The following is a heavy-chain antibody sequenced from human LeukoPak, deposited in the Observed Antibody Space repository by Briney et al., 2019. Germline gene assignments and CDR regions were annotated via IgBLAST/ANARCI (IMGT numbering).Heavy chain of an antibody. CDR3: AKSPEYSGSYFDY. D-gene: IGHD1-26*01. CDR1: GFTFSSNW. J-gene: IGHJ4*02. V-gene: IGHV3-7*03. CDR2: IQPDGSEQ. Sequence: GGSLRLSCAASGFTFSSNWMSWVRQAPGKGLEWVGNIQPDGSEQYPVDSVKGRFTISRDNARNSLFLQMNSLRAEDTAVYYCAKSPEYSGSYFDYWGQGTLVTVSS.